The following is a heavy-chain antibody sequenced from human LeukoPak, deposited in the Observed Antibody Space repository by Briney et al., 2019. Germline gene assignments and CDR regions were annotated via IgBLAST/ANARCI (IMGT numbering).Heavy chain of an antibody. V-gene: IGHV4-59*01. Sequence: PSETLSLTCTVSGGSISSYYWSWIRQPPGKGLEWIGYIYYSGSTNYNPSLTSRVTISVDTSNNHFSLKLSYVTAADTAVYYCARGERYCGGNCSVFDYWGQGTLVTVSS. CDR2: IYYSGST. CDR3: ARGERYCGGNCSVFDY. CDR1: GGSISSYY. D-gene: IGHD2-21*02. J-gene: IGHJ4*02.